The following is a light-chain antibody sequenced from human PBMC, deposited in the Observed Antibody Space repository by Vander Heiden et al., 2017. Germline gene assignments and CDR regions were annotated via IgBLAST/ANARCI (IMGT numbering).Light chain of an antibody. CDR2: PAS. Sequence: DIQMTQSPSSLSASVGDRVTITCRASQSISSYLNWYQQKPGKAPKLLIYPASSFQSGVPSRFSGSGTGTDFTLTISRLQPEDFATYYCQQRYSTPFTFGHGTKVDIK. V-gene: IGKV1-39*01. CDR3: QQRYSTPFT. J-gene: IGKJ3*01. CDR1: QSISSY.